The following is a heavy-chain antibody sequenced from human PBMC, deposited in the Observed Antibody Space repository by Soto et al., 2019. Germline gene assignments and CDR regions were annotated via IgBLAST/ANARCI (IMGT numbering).Heavy chain of an antibody. D-gene: IGHD3-10*01. J-gene: IGHJ1*01. CDR1: GGSISSSSYY. Sequence: QLQLQESGPGLVKPSETLSLTCTVSGGSISSSSYYWGWIRQPPGKGLEWIGSIYYSGSTYYNPSLKSRITISVDTSKNQFSLKLSSVTAADTAVYYCARSLITMVTEADLGQGNLVTVSS. CDR2: IYYSGST. V-gene: IGHV4-39*01. CDR3: ARSLITMVTEAD.